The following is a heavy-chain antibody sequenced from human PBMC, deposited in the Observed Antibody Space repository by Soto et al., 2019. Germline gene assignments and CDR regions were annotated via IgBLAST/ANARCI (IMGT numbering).Heavy chain of an antibody. Sequence: GGSLRLSCAASGFTFSSYGMHWVRQAPGKGLEWVAVISYDGSNKYYADSVKGRFTISRDNSKNTLYLQMNSLRAEDTAVYYCAKDRRGYCTNGVCPIDYWGQGTLVTVSS. J-gene: IGHJ4*02. D-gene: IGHD2-8*01. CDR1: GFTFSSYG. CDR2: ISYDGSNK. V-gene: IGHV3-30*18. CDR3: AKDRRGYCTNGVCPIDY.